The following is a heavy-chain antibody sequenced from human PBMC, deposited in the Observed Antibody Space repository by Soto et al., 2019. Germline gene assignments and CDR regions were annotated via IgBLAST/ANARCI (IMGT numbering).Heavy chain of an antibody. J-gene: IGHJ6*03. CDR1: GGSISSYY. D-gene: IGHD1-26*01. CDR2: IYYSGST. CDR3: ARRANRGYYYYMDV. Sequence: SETLSLTCTVSGGSISSYYWSWIRQPPGKGLEWIGYIYYSGSTNYNPSLKSRVTVSVDTSKNQFSLKLSSVTAADTAVYYCARRANRGYYYYMDVWGKGTTVTVSS. V-gene: IGHV4-59*08.